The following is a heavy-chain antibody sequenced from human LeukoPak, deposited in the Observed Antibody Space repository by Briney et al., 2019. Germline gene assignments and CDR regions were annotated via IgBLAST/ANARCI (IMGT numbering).Heavy chain of an antibody. J-gene: IGHJ4*02. D-gene: IGHD3-3*01. V-gene: IGHV3-23*01. Sequence: PGGSLRLSCAASGFTLSKYAMNWVRQAPGKGLEWVSGIDGSGGRPPSADSVKGRFTISRDISKNTLYLQMDSLRAEDTAAYYCARGKDHDFWNPFDHWGQGTLVTASS. CDR1: GFTLSKYA. CDR2: IDGSGGRP. CDR3: ARGKDHDFWNPFDH.